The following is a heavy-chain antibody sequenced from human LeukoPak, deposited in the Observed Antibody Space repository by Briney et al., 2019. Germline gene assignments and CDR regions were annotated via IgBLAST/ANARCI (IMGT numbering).Heavy chain of an antibody. D-gene: IGHD3-9*01. Sequence: SQTLSLTCTVSGGSISSNSYYWSWIRQPAGKGLEWIGRIYTSGSTDYNTSLKSRVTISRDTSKNEFCLKLSSVTAADTAVYYCARLALVLRYFDWLLPFDYWGQGTLVTVSS. CDR1: GGSISSNSYY. CDR3: ARLALVLRYFDWLLPFDY. V-gene: IGHV4-61*02. CDR2: IYTSGST. J-gene: IGHJ4*02.